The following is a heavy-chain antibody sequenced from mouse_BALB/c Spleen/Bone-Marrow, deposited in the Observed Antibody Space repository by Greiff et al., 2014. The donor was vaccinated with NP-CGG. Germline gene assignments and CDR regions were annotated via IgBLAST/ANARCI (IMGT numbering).Heavy chain of an antibody. V-gene: IGHV14-3*02. Sequence: EVQLQQSGAELVKSGASVKLSCTASGFNIKDTYMHWVKQRPEQGLEWIGRIDPANGNTKYDPKFQGKATITADSSSNTAYLQLKSLTSEDTAVYCCARREYYAMDYWGQGTSVTVSS. CDR1: GFNIKDTY. CDR2: IDPANGNT. CDR3: ARREYYAMDY. J-gene: IGHJ4*01.